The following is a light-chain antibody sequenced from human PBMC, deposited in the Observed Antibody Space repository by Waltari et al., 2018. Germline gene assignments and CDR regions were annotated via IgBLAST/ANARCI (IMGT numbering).Light chain of an antibody. CDR3: QQYGSSPLYT. V-gene: IGKV3-20*01. J-gene: IGKJ2*01. CDR2: GAS. Sequence: EIVLTQSPGTLSLSPGERATLSCQASQSVSSSYLSWYQQKPGQAPRLLIYGASSRATGIPDRFSGSGSGTDFTLTISRLEPEDFAVYYCQQYGSSPLYTFGQGTKLEIK. CDR1: QSVSSSY.